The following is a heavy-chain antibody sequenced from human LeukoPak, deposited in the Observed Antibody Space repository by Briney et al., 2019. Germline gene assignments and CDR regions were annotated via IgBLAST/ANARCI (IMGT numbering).Heavy chain of an antibody. CDR2: IYPGDSDT. CDR3: ARLVWFGDLTSYYFDY. D-gene: IGHD3-10*01. V-gene: IGHV5-51*01. J-gene: IGHJ4*02. CDR1: GYSFTNYW. Sequence: GESLKISCKGSGYSFTNYWIAWVRQLPGKGLEWMGIIYPGDSDTRYSPSFQGQVTISADKSITTAYLQWSSLKASDTAIYYCARLVWFGDLTSYYFDYWGQGTLVTVSS.